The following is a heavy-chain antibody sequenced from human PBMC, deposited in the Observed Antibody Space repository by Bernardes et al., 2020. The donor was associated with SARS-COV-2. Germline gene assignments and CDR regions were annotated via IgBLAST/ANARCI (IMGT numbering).Heavy chain of an antibody. V-gene: IGHV3-21*01. CDR2: ISSAGRYI. CDR1: GFTFSSYR. CDR3: AREVGGTDWSVGFDV. Sequence: GESLRLSCVASGFTFSSYRFSWFRQAPGKGLEWVSSISSAGRYIYYGDSVRGRFTTSRENTRTSVFLQMESLRAEDTAVYYCAREVGGTDWSVGFDVWGPGTMVHVSS. D-gene: IGHD3-3*01. J-gene: IGHJ3*01.